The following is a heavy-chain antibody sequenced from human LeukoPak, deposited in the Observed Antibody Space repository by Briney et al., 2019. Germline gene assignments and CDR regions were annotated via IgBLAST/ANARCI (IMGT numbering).Heavy chain of an antibody. CDR1: GYTFTTYG. CDR3: ARDSTVTGYLGEDGMDV. V-gene: IGHV1-18*01. J-gene: IGHJ6*02. D-gene: IGHD3-9*01. CDR2: ISGHNGNT. Sequence: APVKVSCKASGYTFTTYGISWVRQAPGQGLEWMGWISGHNGNTQYAQKLQDRVTMTTDTATNTAHMELRNLRSDDAAVYYCARDSTVTGYLGEDGMDVWGQGTTVTVS.